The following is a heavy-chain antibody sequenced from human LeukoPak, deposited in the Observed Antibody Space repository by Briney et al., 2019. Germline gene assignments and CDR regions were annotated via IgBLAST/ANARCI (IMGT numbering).Heavy chain of an antibody. J-gene: IGHJ4*02. CDR1: GYTFTSYG. D-gene: IGHD6-6*01. V-gene: IGHV1-8*03. Sequence: GASVKVSCKASGYTFTSYGINWVRQATGQGLEWMGWMNPNSGNTGYAQKFQGRVTITRNTSISTAYMELSSLRSEDTAVYYCARRSIAARKAFDYWGQGTLVTVSS. CDR3: ARRSIAARKAFDY. CDR2: MNPNSGNT.